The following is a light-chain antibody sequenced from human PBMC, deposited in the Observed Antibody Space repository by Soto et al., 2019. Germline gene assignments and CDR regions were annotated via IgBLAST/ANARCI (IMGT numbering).Light chain of an antibody. CDR3: SSFTSRFPFV. J-gene: IGLJ1*01. Sequence: QSVLTQPASVSGSPGQSIAISCTGTRSDVGAYNYVSWYQQHPGKAPKLMISEVTNRPSGVSDRFSGSKSGNTASLTISGLQDEEEPAYYCSSFTSRFPFVFGTGTKVTV. V-gene: IGLV2-14*01. CDR1: RSDVGAYNY. CDR2: EVT.